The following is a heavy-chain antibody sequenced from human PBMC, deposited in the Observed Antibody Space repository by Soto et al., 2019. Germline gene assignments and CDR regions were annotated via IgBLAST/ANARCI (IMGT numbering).Heavy chain of an antibody. CDR2: INAGNGNT. CDR1: GYTFTSYA. V-gene: IGHV1-3*01. Sequence: QVQLVQSGAEVKKPGASVKVSCKASGYTFTSYAMHWVRQAPGQRLEWMGWINAGNGNTKYSQKFQGRVTITRDTSASTAYMELSSLRSEDTAVYYCARNLATVVTSHYYGMDVWGQGTTVTVSS. J-gene: IGHJ6*02. D-gene: IGHD4-17*01. CDR3: ARNLATVVTSHYYGMDV.